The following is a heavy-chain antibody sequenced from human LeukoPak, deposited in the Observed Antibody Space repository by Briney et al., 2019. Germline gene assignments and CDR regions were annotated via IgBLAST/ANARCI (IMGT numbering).Heavy chain of an antibody. Sequence: GESPKISCQGSGYSFASYWIGWVRQMPGKGLEWMGIIYPGDSNIKYSPSFQGQVTISADKSISTAYLQWSSLKASDTAIYYCARHYYYDTRGYYFIMDYWGQGTLVTVSS. V-gene: IGHV5-51*01. J-gene: IGHJ4*02. CDR3: ARHYYYDTRGYYFIMDY. CDR2: IYPGDSNI. CDR1: GYSFASYW. D-gene: IGHD3-22*01.